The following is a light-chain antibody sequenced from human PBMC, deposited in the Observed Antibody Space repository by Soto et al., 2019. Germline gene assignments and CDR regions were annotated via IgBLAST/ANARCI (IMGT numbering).Light chain of an antibody. V-gene: IGKV1-39*01. CDR2: ASF. J-gene: IGKJ1*01. CDR1: QSISNY. Sequence: DIPVTQSPSSLSASVGDRVTISCRASQSISNYLNGYQQKPGQAPKRMIYASFILHSGVPSRFSGTGSGTDFTPTNSSLQPEDFGTYYCQQSYSSPETFGKGTKVQI. CDR3: QQSYSSPET.